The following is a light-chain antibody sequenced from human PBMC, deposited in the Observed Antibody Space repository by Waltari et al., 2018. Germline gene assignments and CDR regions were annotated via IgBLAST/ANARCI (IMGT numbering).Light chain of an antibody. CDR3: QHNYGTPPT. CDR2: KAS. Sequence: DIPMTQSPSSLSASVADRVTITCRASENVNHYIPLSQQKPWKAPKHLIYKASTLQRGVPSRFSGSGSGTDYTFTISSLQSEEVATYYCQHNYGTPPTFGQGTKVEIK. J-gene: IGKJ1*01. V-gene: IGKV1-39*01. CDR1: ENVNHY.